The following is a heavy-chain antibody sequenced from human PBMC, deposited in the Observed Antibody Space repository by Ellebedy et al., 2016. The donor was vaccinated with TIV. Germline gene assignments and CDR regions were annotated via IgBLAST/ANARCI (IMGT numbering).Heavy chain of an antibody. V-gene: IGHV3-48*04. Sequence: GESLKISCTASGFTFSSYAMSWVRQSPGKGLEWVSYISSTGTTIYYADSVKVRFTISRDNAKISLYLQMNSLTAEDTAVYYCASGAYDIWGQGTMVTVSS. J-gene: IGHJ3*02. CDR3: ASGAYDI. CDR1: GFTFSSYA. CDR2: ISSTGTTI.